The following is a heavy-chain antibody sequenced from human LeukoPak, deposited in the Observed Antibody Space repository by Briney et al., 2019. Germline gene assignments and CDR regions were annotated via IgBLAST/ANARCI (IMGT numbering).Heavy chain of an antibody. D-gene: IGHD3-22*01. CDR2: IYYSGST. J-gene: IGHJ4*02. Sequence: SETLSLTCTVSGGSISSYYWSWIRQPPGKGLEWIGYIYYSGSTNYNPSLKSRVTISVDTSKNQFSLKLSSVTAADTAVYYCARGSGGYYYDSSGYLPGFDYWGQGTLVTVSS. V-gene: IGHV4-59*01. CDR3: ARGSGGYYYDSSGYLPGFDY. CDR1: GGSISSYY.